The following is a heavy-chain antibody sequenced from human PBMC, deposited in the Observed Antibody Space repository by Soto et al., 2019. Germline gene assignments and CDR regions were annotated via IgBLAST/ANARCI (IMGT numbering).Heavy chain of an antibody. J-gene: IGHJ3*02. CDR2: ISYDGSNK. CDR1: GFSFSSYA. Sequence: QVQLVESGGGVVQPGRSLRLSCAASGFSFSSYAMHWVRQAPDKGLEWVAVISYDGSNKYYADSVKGRFTISRDNSKNTLYLQMNSLRAVVTAVYYCARLTIHSAFDIWGQGTMVTVSS. V-gene: IGHV3-30-3*01. D-gene: IGHD3-3*01. CDR3: ARLTIHSAFDI.